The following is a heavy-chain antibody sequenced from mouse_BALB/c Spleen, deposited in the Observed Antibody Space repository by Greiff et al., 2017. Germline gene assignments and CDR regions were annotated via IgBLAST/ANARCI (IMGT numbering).Heavy chain of an antibody. CDR1: GYSFTGYY. J-gene: IGHJ4*01. D-gene: IGHD3-1*01. CDR3: ARRGLRDAMDY. V-gene: IGHV1-26*01. Sequence: EVQLQQSGPELVKPGASVKISCTASGYSFTGYYMHWVKQSHVKSLEWIGRINPYNGATSYNQNFKDKASLTVDKSSSTAYMELHSLTSEDSAVYYCARRGLRDAMDYWGQGTSVTVSS. CDR2: INPYNGAT.